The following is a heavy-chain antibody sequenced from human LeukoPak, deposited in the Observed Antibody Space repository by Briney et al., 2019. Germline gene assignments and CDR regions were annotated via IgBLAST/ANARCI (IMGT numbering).Heavy chain of an antibody. CDR3: AKGQKWELPLDY. J-gene: IGHJ4*02. CDR2: ISGSRGST. V-gene: IGHV3-23*01. CDR1: GFTFSSYA. Sequence: AGGSLRLSCAASGFTFSSYAMSWVRQAPGEGLGWVSAISGSRGSTYYADSVKGRFTISRDNSKNTLYLQMNSLRADDTAVYYCAKGQKWELPLDYWGQGTLVTVSS. D-gene: IGHD1-26*01.